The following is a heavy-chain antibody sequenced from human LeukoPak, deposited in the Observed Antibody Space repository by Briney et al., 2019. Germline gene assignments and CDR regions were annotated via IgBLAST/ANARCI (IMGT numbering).Heavy chain of an antibody. CDR2: INAGNGNT. Sequence: ASVKVSCKASGYTFTSYGINWVRQAPGQGLEWMGWINAGNGNTKYSQKFQGRVTITRDTSASTAYMELSSLRSEDTAVYYCARAGIAVAGKLNYWGQGTLVTVSS. J-gene: IGHJ4*02. CDR1: GYTFTSYG. CDR3: ARAGIAVAGKLNY. V-gene: IGHV1-3*01. D-gene: IGHD6-19*01.